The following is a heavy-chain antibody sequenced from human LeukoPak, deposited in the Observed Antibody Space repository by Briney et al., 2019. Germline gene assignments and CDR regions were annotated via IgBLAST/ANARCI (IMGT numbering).Heavy chain of an antibody. V-gene: IGHV4-59*11. CDR2: IYYSGST. J-gene: IGHJ4*02. CDR1: GGSISSHY. D-gene: IGHD2-15*01. CDR3: ARWGDHSGAFDY. Sequence: PSETLSLTCTVSGGSISSHYWSWIRQPPGKGLEWIGYIYYSGSTNYNPSLKSRVTISVDTSKNQFSLKLSSVTAADTAVYYCARWGDHSGAFDYWGQGTLVTVSS.